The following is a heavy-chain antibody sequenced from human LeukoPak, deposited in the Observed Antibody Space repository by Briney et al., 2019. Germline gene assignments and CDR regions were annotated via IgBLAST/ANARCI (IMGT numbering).Heavy chain of an antibody. CDR3: AREVGIAAAGPTPNWFDP. CDR2: IYYSGST. J-gene: IGHJ5*02. CDR1: GGSISSGDYY. V-gene: IGHV4-30-4*01. D-gene: IGHD6-13*01. Sequence: SQTLSLTCTVSGGSISSGDYYWSWIRQPPRQGLEWIGYIYYSGSTYYNPSLKSRVTISVDTSKNQFSLKLSSVTAADTAVYYCAREVGIAAAGPTPNWFDPWGQGTLVTVSS.